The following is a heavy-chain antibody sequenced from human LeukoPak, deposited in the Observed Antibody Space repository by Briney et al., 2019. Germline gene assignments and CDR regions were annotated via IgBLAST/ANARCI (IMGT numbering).Heavy chain of an antibody. J-gene: IGHJ3*02. V-gene: IGHV4-59*01. D-gene: IGHD3-16*01. CDR1: GGSISSYY. CDR3: ARDTGDDAFDI. Sequence: SETLSLTCTVSGGSISSYYWNWIRQPPGKELELIGYIYYSGSTNYNPSLKSRVTISVDTSKNQFSLKLSSVTAADTAVYYCARDTGDDAFDIWGQGTMVTVSS. CDR2: IYYSGST.